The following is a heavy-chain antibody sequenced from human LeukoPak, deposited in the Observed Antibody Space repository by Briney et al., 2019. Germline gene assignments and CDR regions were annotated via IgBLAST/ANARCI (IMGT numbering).Heavy chain of an antibody. Sequence: GASVKVSCKASGYTFTSYDINWVRQATGQGLEWMGWMNPNSGNTGYAQKFQGRVTMTRNTSISTAYMELSSLRSEDTAVYYCARSFGKGYYYYYYYMDVWGKGTTVTVSS. CDR2: MNPNSGNT. CDR3: ARSFGKGYYYYYYYMDV. V-gene: IGHV1-8*01. CDR1: GYTFTSYD. D-gene: IGHD3-10*01. J-gene: IGHJ6*03.